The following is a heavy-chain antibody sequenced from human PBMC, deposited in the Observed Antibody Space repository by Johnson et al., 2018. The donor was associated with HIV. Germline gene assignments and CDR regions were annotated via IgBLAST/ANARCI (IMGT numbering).Heavy chain of an antibody. CDR1: GFTFSDYY. V-gene: IGHV3-11*04. J-gene: IGHJ3*01. CDR2: ISSGGSTI. D-gene: IGHD4-23*01. Sequence: QGQLVESGGGLVQPGGSLRLSCAASGFTFSDYYMSWIRQAPGKGLEWVSYISSGGSTIYYPESVKGRFSISRDNPKNTLYLQMNSLRAEDTATYYCAKSPVKDNGGNSGGIDFWGQVTRVTVSS. CDR3: AKSPVKDNGGNSGGIDF.